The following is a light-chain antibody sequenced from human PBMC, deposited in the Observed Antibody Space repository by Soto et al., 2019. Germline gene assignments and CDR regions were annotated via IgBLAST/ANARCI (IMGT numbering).Light chain of an antibody. Sequence: DIQMTQSPSSLSASVGDRVTITCRASQSISSYLSWYQQKPGKAPKRLIYVGSTLQSGVPSRFSGSGSGTDVTLTISSLQPEDFATYFGQQTYTTPFTFGGGTKVDVK. CDR2: VGS. CDR1: QSISSY. CDR3: QQTYTTPFT. V-gene: IGKV1-39*01. J-gene: IGKJ4*01.